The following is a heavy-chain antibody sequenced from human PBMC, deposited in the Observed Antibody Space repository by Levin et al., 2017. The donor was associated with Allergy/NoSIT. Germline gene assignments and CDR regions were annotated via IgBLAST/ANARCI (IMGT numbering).Heavy chain of an antibody. CDR1: GFTVSDNY. Sequence: GGSLRLSCAVSGFTVSDNYMSWLRQAPGKGLEWVSIMYSGGSTYYADSVKGRFTISRDNSKNTLSLQMNSLRVEDTAVYYCASVSRASWRAFDIWGQGTMVTVSS. D-gene: IGHD2-2*01. CDR3: ASVSRASWRAFDI. CDR2: MYSGGST. J-gene: IGHJ3*02. V-gene: IGHV3-53*01.